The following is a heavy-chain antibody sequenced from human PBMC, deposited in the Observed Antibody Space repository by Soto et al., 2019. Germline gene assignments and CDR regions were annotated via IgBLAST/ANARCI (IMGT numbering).Heavy chain of an antibody. J-gene: IGHJ3*02. Sequence: QVQLVQSGAEVKKPEASVKVSCKASGYTFTSYGISWVRQAPGQGLEWMGWISAYNGNTNYAQKLQGRVTMTTDTSTSTAYMELRSLRSDDTAVSYCARDSRIVGATDAFDIWGQGTMVTVSS. V-gene: IGHV1-18*04. D-gene: IGHD1-26*01. CDR3: ARDSRIVGATDAFDI. CDR2: ISAYNGNT. CDR1: GYTFTSYG.